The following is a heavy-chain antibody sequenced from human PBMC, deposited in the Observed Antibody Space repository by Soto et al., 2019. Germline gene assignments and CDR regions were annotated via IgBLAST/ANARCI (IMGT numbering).Heavy chain of an antibody. D-gene: IGHD5-18*01. V-gene: IGHV4-34*01. J-gene: IGHJ6*02. CDR1: GGSFSGYY. CDR3: VTGRGYSYGYSYYYYGMDV. CDR2: INHSGST. Sequence: PSETLSLTCAVYGGSFSGYYWSWIRQPPGKGLEWIGEINHSGSTNYNPSLKSRVTISVDTSKNQFSLKLSSVTAADTAVYYCVTGRGYSYGYSYYYYGMDVWGQGTTVTVS.